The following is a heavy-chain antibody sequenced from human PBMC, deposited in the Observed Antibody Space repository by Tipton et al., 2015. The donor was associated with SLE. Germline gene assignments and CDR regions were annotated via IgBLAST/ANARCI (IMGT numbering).Heavy chain of an antibody. CDR3: ARGSTVVAPDS. D-gene: IGHD4-23*01. J-gene: IGHJ5*01. CDR1: GGSIGSGNYF. CDR2: VYTSGST. Sequence: TLSLTCTVSGGSIGSGNYFWSWIRQPAGEGLEWIGRVYTSGSTYYNPSLRVRVTISTDTSKNQLSLRLSSVTAADTAVYYCARGSTVVAPDSWGHGTLVTVSS. V-gene: IGHV4-61*02.